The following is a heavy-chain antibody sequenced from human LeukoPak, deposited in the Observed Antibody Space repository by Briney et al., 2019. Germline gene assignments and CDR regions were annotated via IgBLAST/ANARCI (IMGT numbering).Heavy chain of an antibody. CDR1: GFTSSGSA. V-gene: IGHV3-73*01. CDR2: IRSKANSYAT. Sequence: GGSLRLSCAASGFTSSGSAMHWVRQASGKGLEWVGRIRSKANSYATAYAASVKGRFTISRDESKNTAYLQMNSLKTEDTAVYYCTRRAKDDSSGYYSTWGQGTLVTVSS. CDR3: TRRAKDDSSGYYST. J-gene: IGHJ5*02. D-gene: IGHD3-22*01.